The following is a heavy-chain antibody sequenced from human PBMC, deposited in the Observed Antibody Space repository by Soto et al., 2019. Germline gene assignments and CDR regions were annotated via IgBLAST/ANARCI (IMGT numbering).Heavy chain of an antibody. CDR2: IYWDDDK. CDR1: GFSLSTSGVG. J-gene: IGHJ3*02. CDR3: AHRRQNLDAFDI. V-gene: IGHV2-5*02. Sequence: QITLKESGPTLVKPTQTLTLTCTFSGFSLSTSGVGVGWIRQPPGKALEWLALIYWDDDKDYSPSLKSRPTITKATSKNQVVLAMTNMDPVDTDTYYCAHRRQNLDAFDIWGQGTLVTVSS.